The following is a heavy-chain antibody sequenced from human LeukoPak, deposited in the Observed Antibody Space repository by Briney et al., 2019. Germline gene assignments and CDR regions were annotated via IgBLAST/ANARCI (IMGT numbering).Heavy chain of an antibody. D-gene: IGHD6-19*01. CDR3: ARHVVAVAGPLKNYFDY. J-gene: IGHJ4*02. CDR2: IYYSGST. V-gene: IGHV4-39*01. CDR1: GGSISSSSYY. Sequence: SETLSLTCTVSGGSISSSSYYWGWIRQPPGKGLEWIASIYYSGSTYYNPSLKSRVTISVDTSKNQFSLKLSSVTAADTAVYYCARHVVAVAGPLKNYFDYWGQGTLVTVSS.